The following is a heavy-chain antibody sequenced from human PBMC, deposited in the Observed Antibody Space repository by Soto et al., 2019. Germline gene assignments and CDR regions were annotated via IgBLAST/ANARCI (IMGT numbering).Heavy chain of an antibody. CDR2: IKQDGSEK. CDR3: AKDILVSRWLRLSCNGMAV. J-gene: IGHJ6*04. D-gene: IGHD5-12*01. V-gene: IGHV3-7*03. Sequence: GKGLEWVANIKQDGSEKYYVDSVKGRFTISRDNAKNSLYLQMNSLRAEDTALYYCAKDILVSRWLRLSCNGMAVWGKGTTVIVFS.